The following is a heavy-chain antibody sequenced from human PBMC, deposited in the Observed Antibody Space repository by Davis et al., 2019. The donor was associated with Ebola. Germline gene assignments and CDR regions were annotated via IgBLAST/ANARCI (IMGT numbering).Heavy chain of an antibody. CDR2: IYYSGST. J-gene: IGHJ4*02. D-gene: IGHD3-10*01. CDR3: AREGYGSGGDY. CDR1: GGSFSGYF. Sequence: MPSETLSLTCAVYGGSFSGYFWSWIRQPPGKGLEWIGYIYYSGSTNYNPSLKSRVTISVDTSKNQFSLKLSSVTAADTAVYYCAREGYGSGGDYWGQGTLVTVSS. V-gene: IGHV4-59*12.